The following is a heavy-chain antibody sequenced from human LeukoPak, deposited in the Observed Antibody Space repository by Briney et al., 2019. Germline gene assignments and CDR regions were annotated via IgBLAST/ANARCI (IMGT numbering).Heavy chain of an antibody. V-gene: IGHV3-74*01. Sequence: GGSLRLSCAASGFTFSSYWMHWVRQVPGEGLVWVSRIDPDASASTYADSVKGRFTISRDNAKNTLWLRMNSLRADDTAVYYCAGVRAGGNRAFDVWGQGTVVAVSS. CDR1: GFTFSSYW. J-gene: IGHJ3*01. D-gene: IGHD4-23*01. CDR2: IDPDASAS. CDR3: AGVRAGGNRAFDV.